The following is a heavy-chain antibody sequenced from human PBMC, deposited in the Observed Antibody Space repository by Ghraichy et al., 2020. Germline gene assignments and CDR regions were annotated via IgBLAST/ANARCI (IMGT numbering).Heavy chain of an antibody. Sequence: GSLSLSCVASGFNLRNSWMSWVRQAPGKGLEWVANINQDGSVKYYVDSVKGRFTISRDNSKNTLFLQMNSLTAEDTAVYYCAKANNAHWNEDPFDIWGRGTMVTVSA. V-gene: IGHV3-7*03. CDR1: GFNLRNSW. J-gene: IGHJ3*02. D-gene: IGHD1-1*01. CDR2: INQDGSVK. CDR3: AKANNAHWNEDPFDI.